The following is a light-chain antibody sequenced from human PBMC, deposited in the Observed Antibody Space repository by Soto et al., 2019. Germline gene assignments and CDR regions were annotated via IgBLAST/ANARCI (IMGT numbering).Light chain of an antibody. J-gene: IGKJ1*01. CDR1: QIGSGNY. Sequence: ELVLTQSPGTLSLSPGDSAALSCKASQIGSGNYLSWYQQKSGQAPRLLIYPTSTRAPGIPDRFSGSGSATDFSLIISRLEPEDFAVYYCQHFGYPQWTFGRGTKVDI. CDR2: PTS. CDR3: QHFGYPQWT. V-gene: IGKV3-20*01.